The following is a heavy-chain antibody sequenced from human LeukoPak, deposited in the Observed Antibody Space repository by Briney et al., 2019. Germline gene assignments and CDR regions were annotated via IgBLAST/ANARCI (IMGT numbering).Heavy chain of an antibody. CDR2: IYYSGST. CDR3: ARVGPGIAAAGTFDY. CDR1: GGSISSGGYY. V-gene: IGHV4-31*03. D-gene: IGHD6-13*01. J-gene: IGHJ4*02. Sequence: SETLSLTCTVSGGSISSGGYYWSWIRQHPGKGLEGIGYIYYSGSTYYNPYLKSRVTISVDTSKNQFYLKLSSATAAATAVYYCARVGPGIAAAGTFDYWAQGTLVPVSS.